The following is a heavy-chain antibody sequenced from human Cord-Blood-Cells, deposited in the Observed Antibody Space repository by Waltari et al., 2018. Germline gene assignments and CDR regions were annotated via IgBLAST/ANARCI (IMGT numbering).Heavy chain of an antibody. CDR3: ARDYQWLRE. CDR2: IKQDGSEK. Sequence: EVQLVESGGGLVQPGGSLRLSCAAPGFTFSSFWMSWVRQAPGKGLEWGANIKQDGSEKYYVDSVKGRFTISRDNAKNSLYLQMNSLRAEDTAVYYCARDYQWLREWGQGTLVTVSS. J-gene: IGHJ4*02. V-gene: IGHV3-7*01. D-gene: IGHD5-12*01. CDR1: GFTFSSFW.